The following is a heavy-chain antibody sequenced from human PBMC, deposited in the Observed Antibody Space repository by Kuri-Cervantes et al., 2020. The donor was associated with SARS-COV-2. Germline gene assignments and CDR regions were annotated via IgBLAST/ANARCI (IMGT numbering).Heavy chain of an antibody. J-gene: IGHJ4*02. D-gene: IGHD6-19*01. CDR2: ISGSGGST. Sequence: GESLTISCAASGFTFSSYAMSWVRQAPGKGLEWVSAISGSGGSTYYADSVKGRFTISRDNSKNTLYLQMNSLRAEDTAVYYCAKDSSGWLGSLNDYWGQGTLVTVSS. CDR1: GFTFSSYA. CDR3: AKDSSGWLGSLNDY. V-gene: IGHV3-23*01.